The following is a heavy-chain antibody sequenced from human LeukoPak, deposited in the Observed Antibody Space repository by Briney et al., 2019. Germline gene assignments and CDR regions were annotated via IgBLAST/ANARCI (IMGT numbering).Heavy chain of an antibody. CDR1: GFTVSSNY. CDR2: ISNDGDT. V-gene: IGHV3-66*01. D-gene: IGHD4-17*01. Sequence: PGGTLRLSCAASGFTVSSNYMSWVRRGPGKGLECVSVISNDGDTYYADSVKGRFTISRDNAKNSLYLQMNSLRAEDTAVYYCARESDYPPNYYMDVWGKGTTVTISS. CDR3: ARESDYPPNYYMDV. J-gene: IGHJ6*03.